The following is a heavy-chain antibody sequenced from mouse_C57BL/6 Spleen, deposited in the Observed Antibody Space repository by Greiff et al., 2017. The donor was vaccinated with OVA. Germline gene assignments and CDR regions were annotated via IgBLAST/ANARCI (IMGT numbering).Heavy chain of an antibody. J-gene: IGHJ4*01. CDR1: GYTFTDYY. Sequence: QVQLKQSGAELVRPGASVKLSCKASGYTFTDYYINWVKQRPGQGLEWIARIYPGSGNTYYNEKFKGKATLTAEKSSSTAYMQLSSLTSEDSAVYFCARSPFHYGSSSLGAMDYWGQGTSVTVSS. V-gene: IGHV1-76*01. CDR2: IYPGSGNT. D-gene: IGHD1-1*01. CDR3: ARSPFHYGSSSLGAMDY.